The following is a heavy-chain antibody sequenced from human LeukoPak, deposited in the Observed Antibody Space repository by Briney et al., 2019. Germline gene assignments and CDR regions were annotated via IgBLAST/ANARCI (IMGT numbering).Heavy chain of an antibody. CDR1: GLTFSSYS. J-gene: IGHJ4*02. D-gene: IGHD3-22*01. CDR2: ISSSSSYI. V-gene: IGHV3-21*01. CDR3: ARCAVVNWPSDY. Sequence: GGSLRLSCAASGLTFSSYSMNWVRQAPGKGLEWVSSISSSSSYIYYADSVKGRFTISRDNAKNSLYLQMNSLRAEDTAVYYCARCAVVNWPSDYWGQGTLVTVSS.